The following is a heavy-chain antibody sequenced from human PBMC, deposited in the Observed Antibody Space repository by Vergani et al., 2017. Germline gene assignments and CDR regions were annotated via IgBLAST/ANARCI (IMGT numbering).Heavy chain of an antibody. CDR3: ARGDYGILTGYRY. Sequence: QVQVVQSGAEVTKSGASVKVSCKPSGYTFSTYYMHWVRQGPGQGLEWLGIINPSGGHTNYAQKFQGRVTMTRDTSTSTVYMELSSLRSEDTDIYYCARGDYGILTGYRYWGQGTLVTVSA. D-gene: IGHD3-9*01. J-gene: IGHJ4*02. V-gene: IGHV1-46*03. CDR2: INPSGGHT. CDR1: GYTFSTYY.